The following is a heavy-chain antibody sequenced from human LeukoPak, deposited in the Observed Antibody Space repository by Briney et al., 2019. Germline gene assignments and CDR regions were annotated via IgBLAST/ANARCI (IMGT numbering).Heavy chain of an antibody. CDR2: MDHSGSI. CDR3: AKGQGDAWSGYVLNV. J-gene: IGHJ6*04. CDR1: GESFSGYY. Sequence: SETLSLTCAVYGESFSGYYWSWIRQSPGKGLEWIGEMDHSGSINYNPSLKSRVTISVDTSKNHFSLKLNSVTAADTAVYYCAKGQGDAWSGYVLNVWGKGTTVTVSS. V-gene: IGHV4-34*01. D-gene: IGHD3-3*01.